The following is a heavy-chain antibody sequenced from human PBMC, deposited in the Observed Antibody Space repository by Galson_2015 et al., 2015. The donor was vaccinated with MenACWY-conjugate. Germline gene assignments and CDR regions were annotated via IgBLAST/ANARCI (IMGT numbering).Heavy chain of an antibody. CDR1: GFTFTGYE. J-gene: IGHJ6*03. Sequence: SLRLSCAASGFTFTGYEFNWDRQAPGKGLEWLSYISKSSSPIYYADSVKGRFTISRDNIKKSLFLEMNSLRAGDTGVYYCARVGTWIHQYFYYMDVWGKGTTVTVSS. CDR3: ARVGTWIHQYFYYMDV. D-gene: IGHD5-18*01. V-gene: IGHV3-48*03. CDR2: ISKSSSPI.